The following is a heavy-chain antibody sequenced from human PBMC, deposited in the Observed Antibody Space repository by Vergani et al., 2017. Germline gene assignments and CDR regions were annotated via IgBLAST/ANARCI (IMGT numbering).Heavy chain of an antibody. CDR1: GFSFSSYA. D-gene: IGHD4-23*01. CDR2: ISGSGGNT. CDR3: ARAVSTTVGDPPGY. J-gene: IGHJ4*02. Sequence: EVQLLESGGNLIQPGGSLRLSCGASGFSFSSYAMTWVRLAPGKGLQWVSAISGSGGNTFYTDSVKGRFTISRDNSKDTLYLQMNSLRVEDTAIYYCARAVSTTVGDPPGYWGQGTLVTVSS. V-gene: IGHV3-23*01.